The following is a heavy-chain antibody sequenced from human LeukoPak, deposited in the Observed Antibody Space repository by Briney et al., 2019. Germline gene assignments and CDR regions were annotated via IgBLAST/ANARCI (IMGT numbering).Heavy chain of an antibody. CDR1: GFNITSYW. D-gene: IGHD2-21*02. V-gene: IGHV3-7*01. CDR2: IKQDGSEK. Sequence: PGGSLRLSCTDSGFNITSYWMQRVRQAPGKGLEWVANIKQDGSEKYYVDSVKGRFTISRDNAKNSLFLQMNSLRAEDTALYYCARDYTATGAMDVWGQGTTVTVS. J-gene: IGHJ6*02. CDR3: ARDYTATGAMDV.